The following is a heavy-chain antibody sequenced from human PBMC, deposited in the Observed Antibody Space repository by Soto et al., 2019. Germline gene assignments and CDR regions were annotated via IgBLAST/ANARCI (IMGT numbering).Heavy chain of an antibody. CDR2: IRNKPNNYAT. J-gene: IGHJ4*02. V-gene: IGHV3-73*01. D-gene: IGHD1-1*01. CDR1: GFTFSGSA. Sequence: GGSLRLSCAASGFTFSGSAIHWVRQASGKGLEWVGRIRNKPNNYATAYIASVKGRFTISRDDSEDTAYLQMNSLKTEDTAVYYCALSWKGGWGQGTLVTVSS. CDR3: ALSWKGG.